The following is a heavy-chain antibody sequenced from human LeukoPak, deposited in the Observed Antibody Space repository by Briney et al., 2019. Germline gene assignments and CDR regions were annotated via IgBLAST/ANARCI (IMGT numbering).Heavy chain of an antibody. CDR1: GFIFSNYW. D-gene: IGHD6-19*01. CDR3: ARAMYSGWYRYPFDI. V-gene: IGHV3-7*01. Sequence: GGSLRLSCAASGFIFSNYWMTWVRQAPGKGLEWVANIKQDGSEKYYVGSVKGRFTVSRDNAKGSLFLQMSSLRAEDTAVYYCARAMYSGWYRYPFDIWGQGTMVTVSS. CDR2: IKQDGSEK. J-gene: IGHJ3*02.